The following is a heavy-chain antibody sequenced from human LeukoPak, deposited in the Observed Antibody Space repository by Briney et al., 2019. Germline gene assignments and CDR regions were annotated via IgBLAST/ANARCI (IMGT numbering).Heavy chain of an antibody. CDR3: ASLSSGYYYYFDY. D-gene: IGHD3-22*01. V-gene: IGHV1-2*02. CDR1: GYTFTCYY. J-gene: IGHJ4*02. CDR2: INPNSGGT. Sequence: ASVKVSCKASGYTFTCYYMHWVRQAPGQGLEWMGWINPNSGGTNYAQKFQGRVTMTRDTSISTAYMELSRLRSDDTAVYYCASLSSGYYYYFDYWGQGTLVTVSS.